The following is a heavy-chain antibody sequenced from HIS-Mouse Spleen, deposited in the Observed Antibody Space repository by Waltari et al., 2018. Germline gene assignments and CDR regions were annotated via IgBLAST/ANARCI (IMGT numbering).Heavy chain of an antibody. CDR1: GFSLSTSGMC. CDR2: IDWDDDK. CDR3: ARIAEGYSSGWYDFYY. V-gene: IGHV2-70*15. D-gene: IGHD6-19*01. Sequence: QVTLRESGPALVKPTQTLTLTCTFSGFSLSTSGMCVSWIRQPPGKALEWLARIDWDDDKYYSTSLVNRLNISKDASKNPVVLTMTNMDPVHTATYYCARIAEGYSSGWYDFYYWGQGTLVTVSS. J-gene: IGHJ4*02.